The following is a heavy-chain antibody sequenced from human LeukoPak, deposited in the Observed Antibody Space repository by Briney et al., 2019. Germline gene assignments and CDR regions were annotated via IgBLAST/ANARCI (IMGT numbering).Heavy chain of an antibody. CDR2: ISGSGGSI. J-gene: IGHJ4*02. V-gene: IGHV3-23*01. Sequence: GGSLRLSCAASGFTFSSYGMNWVRQAPGKGLEWVSGISGSGGSIYYADSVKGRFTISRDNSKNTLYLQMNSLRAEDTAVYYCARDLAWGAFDYWGQGTLVTVSS. CDR3: ARDLAWGAFDY. D-gene: IGHD7-27*01. CDR1: GFTFSSYG.